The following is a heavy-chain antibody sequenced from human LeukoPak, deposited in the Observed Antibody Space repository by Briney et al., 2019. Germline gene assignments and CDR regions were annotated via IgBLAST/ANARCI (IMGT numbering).Heavy chain of an antibody. Sequence: GGSLRLSCAASGFTFSSYWMQWVRHAPGKGLVWVSRIISDGSRTSYADSVKGRFTISRDNDKNPLSLQMNSLRADDAAVYYCAREWQWLDLWGQGTLVTVSS. V-gene: IGHV3-74*01. CDR3: AREWQWLDL. J-gene: IGHJ4*02. CDR1: GFTFSSYW. CDR2: IISDGSRT. D-gene: IGHD6-19*01.